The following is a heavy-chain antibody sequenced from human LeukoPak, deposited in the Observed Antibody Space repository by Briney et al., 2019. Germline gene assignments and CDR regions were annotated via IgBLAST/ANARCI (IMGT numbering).Heavy chain of an antibody. V-gene: IGHV4-59*01. CDR3: ARDNQYNSGWSFDP. Sequence: PSETLSLTCTVSGGSMTNYYWSWMRRPPGKGLERIGSIYYNGNTNYNPSVKSRVTISIDTSKKQFYLRLSSVTAADTALYFCARDNQYNSGWSFDPWGQGILVTVSS. D-gene: IGHD6-19*01. CDR2: IYYNGNT. J-gene: IGHJ5*02. CDR1: GGSMTNYY.